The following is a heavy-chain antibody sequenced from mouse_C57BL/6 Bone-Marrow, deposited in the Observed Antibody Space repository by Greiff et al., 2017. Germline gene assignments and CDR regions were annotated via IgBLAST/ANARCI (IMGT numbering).Heavy chain of an antibody. CDR3: TRETTGVYFDV. V-gene: IGHV5-9-1*02. CDR2: ISSGGDYN. D-gene: IGHD2-12*01. CDR1: GFTFSSYA. Sequence: EVQGVESGAGLVKPGGSLKLSCAASGFTFSSYAMSWVRQTPEQRLEWVEYISSGGDYNYYADTVKGRITISRDNTRNTLYLQMSSLKSEDTAMYYCTRETTGVYFDVWGTGTTVTVSS. J-gene: IGHJ1*03.